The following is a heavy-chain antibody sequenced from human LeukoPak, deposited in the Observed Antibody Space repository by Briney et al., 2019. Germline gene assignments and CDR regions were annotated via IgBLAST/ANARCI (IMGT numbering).Heavy chain of an antibody. Sequence: SETLSLTCAVYGGSFSGYYWSWIRQPPGKGLEWIGEINHSGSTNYNPSLKSRVTISVDTSKNQFSLKLSSVTAADTAVYYCARSPPGVRWFGVSDAFDIWGQGTMVTVSS. J-gene: IGHJ3*02. D-gene: IGHD3-10*01. CDR3: ARSPPGVRWFGVSDAFDI. CDR2: INHSGST. CDR1: GGSFSGYY. V-gene: IGHV4-34*01.